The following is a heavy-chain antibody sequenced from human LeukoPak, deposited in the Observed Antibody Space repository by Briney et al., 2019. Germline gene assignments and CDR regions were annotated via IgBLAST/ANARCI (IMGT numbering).Heavy chain of an antibody. V-gene: IGHV4-39*02. D-gene: IGHD1-1*01. CDR1: GGSITTTSYY. CDR2: IFYTGTT. CDR3: ARKRYGEDYFDY. Sequence: SETLSLTCTVSGGSITTTSYYWVWIRQPPGKGLEWFGHIFYTGTTFYNPSLKSRVTISVDTSKNHFSLTLTSVTAADTAVYYCARKRYGEDYFDYWGQGTLVTVSS. J-gene: IGHJ4*02.